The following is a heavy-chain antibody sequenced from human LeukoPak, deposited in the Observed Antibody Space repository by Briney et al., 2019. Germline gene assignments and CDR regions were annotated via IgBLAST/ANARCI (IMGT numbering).Heavy chain of an antibody. D-gene: IGHD3-3*01. CDR1: GGAISRYY. CDR3: ARPKQGITIFGVVNNWFDP. V-gene: IGHV4-59*01. Sequence: PSETLSLTRTVSGGAISRYYWSWIRQPPGKGLGWVGWIYYSGGTNSNPSLKSRVTLSEDTSKNQFSLKLRSVTAADTAVYYCARPKQGITIFGVVNNWFDPSGQGTLVTVSS. J-gene: IGHJ5*02. CDR2: IYYSGGT.